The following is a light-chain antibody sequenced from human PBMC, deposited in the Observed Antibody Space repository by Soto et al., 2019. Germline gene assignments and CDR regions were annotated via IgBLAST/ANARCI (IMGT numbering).Light chain of an antibody. CDR1: QSISTW. CDR3: QQYNRLYP. J-gene: IGKJ2*01. CDR2: KAS. V-gene: IGKV1-5*03. Sequence: DIQMTQSPSTLSASVGDRVTITCRASQSISTWLAWYQQKPGKAPKLLIYKASSLESGVTSRFSGSGSGTEFPLTISSRQPAEFATYYCQQYNRLYPFGQGTKLEIK.